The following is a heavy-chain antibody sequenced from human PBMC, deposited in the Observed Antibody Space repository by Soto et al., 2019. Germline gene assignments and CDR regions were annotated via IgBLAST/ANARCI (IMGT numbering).Heavy chain of an antibody. CDR3: AKWSYLDY. D-gene: IGHD3-3*01. Sequence: GGSLRLSCTTSGFSFASFAMTWVRQAPGRGLEWVATISGSDGKAYYADSVKGRFSISRDTSRNTLYLQMNSLRADDTAIYYCAKWSYLDYWGQGTRVTVSS. J-gene: IGHJ4*02. CDR1: GFSFASFA. V-gene: IGHV3-23*01. CDR2: ISGSDGKA.